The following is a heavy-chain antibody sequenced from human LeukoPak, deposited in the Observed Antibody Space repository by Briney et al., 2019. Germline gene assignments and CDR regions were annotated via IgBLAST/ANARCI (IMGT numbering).Heavy chain of an antibody. V-gene: IGHV1-2*06. Sequence: ASVKVSCKASGYTFTGYYMHWVRQAPGQGLEWMGRINPNSGGTNYAQKFQGRVTMTTDTSTSTAYMELRSLRSDDTAVYYCARQRDILKNFDYWGQGTLVTVSS. CDR3: ARQRDILKNFDY. D-gene: IGHD3-9*01. CDR2: INPNSGGT. CDR1: GYTFTGYY. J-gene: IGHJ4*02.